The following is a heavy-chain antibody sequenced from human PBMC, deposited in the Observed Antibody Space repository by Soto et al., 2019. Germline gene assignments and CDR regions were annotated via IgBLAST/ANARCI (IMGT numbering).Heavy chain of an antibody. CDR2: IYYSGST. V-gene: IGHV4-30-4*01. CDR3: ARSYDSSGYYDY. J-gene: IGHJ4*02. CDR1: GGSISSGDYY. Sequence: SETLSLTCTVSGGSISSGDYYWSWIRQPPGKGLEWIGYIYYSGSTYYNPSLKSRVTISVDTSKNQFSLKLSSVTAADTAVYYCARSYDSSGYYDYWGQGTLVTVSS. D-gene: IGHD3-22*01.